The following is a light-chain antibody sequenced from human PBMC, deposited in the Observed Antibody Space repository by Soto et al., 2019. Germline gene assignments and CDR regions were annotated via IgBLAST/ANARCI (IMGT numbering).Light chain of an antibody. CDR2: DAS. CDR1: QNVYNN. J-gene: IGKJ4*01. V-gene: IGKV3-15*01. Sequence: EIVLTQCRATLSVSPGEGATLSCKASQNVYNNLAWYQQRPGQPPRLLIYDASTRATGISARFSGSGYGTEFTLTISSLQSEDFAVYFCQQCRNWPLTFGGGTKV. CDR3: QQCRNWPLT.